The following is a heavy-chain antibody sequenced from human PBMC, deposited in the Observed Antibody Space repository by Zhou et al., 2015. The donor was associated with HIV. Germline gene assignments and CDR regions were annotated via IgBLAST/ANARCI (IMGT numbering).Heavy chain of an antibody. Sequence: EVQLVESGGGLVQPGGSLRLSCAASGFTFSDYYMDWVRQAPGKGLEWVGRIRNKANSYTTEYAASVKGRFSISRDDSKNSLHLQMNSLKTEDTALYYCGRGWKVGAAMAMDYWGQGTLGHRLL. V-gene: IGHV3-72*01. CDR1: GFTFSDYY. J-gene: IGHJ4*02. CDR2: IRNKANSYTT. D-gene: IGHD1-26*01. CDR3: GRGWKVGAAMAMDY.